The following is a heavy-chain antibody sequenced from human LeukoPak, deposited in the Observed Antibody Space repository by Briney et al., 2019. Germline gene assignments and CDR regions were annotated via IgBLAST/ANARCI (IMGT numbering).Heavy chain of an antibody. D-gene: IGHD3-16*01. J-gene: IGHJ4*02. V-gene: IGHV4-4*07. Sequence: SETLSLTCTVSGNSISSYYWSWIRQPAGKGLEWIGRINTSGSSNYNPSLKSRVIMSVDTSKNQFSLKLSSVTAADTAVYYCAKDPLGGDETDYWGQGILVTVSS. CDR2: INTSGSS. CDR1: GNSISSYY. CDR3: AKDPLGGDETDY.